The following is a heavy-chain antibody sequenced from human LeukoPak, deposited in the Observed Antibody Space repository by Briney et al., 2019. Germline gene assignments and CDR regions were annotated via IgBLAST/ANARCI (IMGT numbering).Heavy chain of an antibody. D-gene: IGHD3-9*01. J-gene: IGHJ4*02. Sequence: PGRSLRLSCAASGFTFSSYGMHWVRQAPGKGLEWVAVISYDGSNKYYADSVKGRFTISRDNSKNTLYLQMNSLRAEDTAVYYCAKDLVHYDILTGPPDYWGQGTLVTVSS. CDR1: GFTFSSYG. V-gene: IGHV3-30*18. CDR3: AKDLVHYDILTGPPDY. CDR2: ISYDGSNK.